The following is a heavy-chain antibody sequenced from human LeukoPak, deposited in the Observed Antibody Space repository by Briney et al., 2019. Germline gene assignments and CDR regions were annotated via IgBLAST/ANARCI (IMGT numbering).Heavy chain of an antibody. D-gene: IGHD4-23*01. V-gene: IGHV4-59*11. CDR1: GGSISSHY. J-gene: IGHJ4*02. Sequence: SETLSLTCTVSGGSISSHYWSWIRQPPGKGLEWIGYIYYSGSTNYNPSLKSRVTISVDTSKNQFSLKLSSVTAADTAVYYCARDAHYGGVFDYWGQGTLVTGFS. CDR2: IYYSGST. CDR3: ARDAHYGGVFDY.